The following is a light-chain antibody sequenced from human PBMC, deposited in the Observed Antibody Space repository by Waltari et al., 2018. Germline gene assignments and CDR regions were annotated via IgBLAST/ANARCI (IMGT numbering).Light chain of an antibody. CDR2: EGS. J-gene: IGLJ3*02. CDR3: CSYAGSTTSVM. CDR1: SSDVGHYHL. Sequence: QYALTQPASASGSPGKPFTIPCTGHSSDVGHYHLVSRYQHPPGKAPKVIIYEGSKRLSGVSNRFSGSKAGNTDSLTISGLQAEDEADYYCCSYAGSTTSVMFGGGTKLTVL. V-gene: IGLV2-23*01.